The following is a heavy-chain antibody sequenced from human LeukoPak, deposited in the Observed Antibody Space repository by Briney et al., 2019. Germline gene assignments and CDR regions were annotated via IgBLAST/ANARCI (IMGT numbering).Heavy chain of an antibody. CDR1: GDSISTYY. Sequence: SETLSLTCAVSGDSISTYYWSWIRQPPGKGLEWIGYIQHSGRTKYNPSLKSRVTISVDTSKNQFSLKLSSVTAADTAVYYCARGGGITMVRGVLVHWGQGTLVTVSS. CDR3: ARGGGITMVRGVLVH. J-gene: IGHJ4*02. V-gene: IGHV4-59*08. CDR2: IQHSGRT. D-gene: IGHD3-10*01.